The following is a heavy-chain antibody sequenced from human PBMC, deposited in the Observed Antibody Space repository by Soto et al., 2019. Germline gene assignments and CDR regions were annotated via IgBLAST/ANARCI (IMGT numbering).Heavy chain of an antibody. V-gene: IGHV1-18*01. CDR2: ISAYDGYT. CDR3: ARGGFYDSSGARNYYYYGMNV. D-gene: IGHD3-22*01. Sequence: QVQLVQSGAEVKKPGASVKVSCKASGYTFTSYGINWVRQAPGQGLEWLGWISAYDGYTNYAQILQGRVSMTTDTSTQTADMELRSLRSDDTAMYYCARGGFYDSSGARNYYYYGMNVWGQGTTVTVSS. J-gene: IGHJ6*02. CDR1: GYTFTSYG.